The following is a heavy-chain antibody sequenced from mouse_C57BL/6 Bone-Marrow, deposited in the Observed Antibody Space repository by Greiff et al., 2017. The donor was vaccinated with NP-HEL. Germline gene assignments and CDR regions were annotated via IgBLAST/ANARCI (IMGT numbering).Heavy chain of an antibody. CDR3: ARRPMITTGDYYAMDY. CDR1: GYTFTSYW. CDR2: IYPSDSET. J-gene: IGHJ4*01. V-gene: IGHV1-61*01. D-gene: IGHD2-4*01. Sequence: VQLQQPGAELVRPGSSVKLSCKASGYTFTSYWMDWVKQRPGQGLEWIGNIYPSDSETHYNQKFKDKATLTVDKSSSTAYMQLSSLTSEDSAVYYCARRPMITTGDYYAMDYWGQGTSVTVSS.